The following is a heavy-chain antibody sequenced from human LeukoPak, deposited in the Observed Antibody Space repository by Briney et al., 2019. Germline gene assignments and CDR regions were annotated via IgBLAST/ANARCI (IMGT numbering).Heavy chain of an antibody. V-gene: IGHV4-39*07. CDR1: GGSISSSSYY. CDR3: ARWFIVATITDDAFDI. J-gene: IGHJ3*02. Sequence: PSETLSLTCTVSGGSISSSSYYWGWIRQPPGKGLEWIGSIYYSGSTYYNPSLKSRVTISVDTSKNQSSLKLSSVTAADTAVYYCARWFIVATITDDAFDIWGQGTMVTVSS. D-gene: IGHD5-12*01. CDR2: IYYSGST.